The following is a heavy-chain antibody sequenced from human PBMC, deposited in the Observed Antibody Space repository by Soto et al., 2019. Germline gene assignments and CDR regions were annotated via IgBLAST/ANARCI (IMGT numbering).Heavy chain of an antibody. J-gene: IGHJ3*01. Sequence: SETLSLTCTVSGGSISSGGYYWGWIRQQPGKGLEWIAYISYSGSTHYNPPLKSRLTISVDSSKNQVSLRLSSVTAADTALYYCARYCSGGSCQFAFDLWGQGTVVTVSS. D-gene: IGHD2-15*01. V-gene: IGHV4-31*03. CDR2: ISYSGST. CDR1: GGSISSGGYY. CDR3: ARYCSGGSCQFAFDL.